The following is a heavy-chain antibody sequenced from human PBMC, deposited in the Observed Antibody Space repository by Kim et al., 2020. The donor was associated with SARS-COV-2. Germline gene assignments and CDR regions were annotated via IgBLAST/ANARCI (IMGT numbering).Heavy chain of an antibody. V-gene: IGHV3-15*01. CDR1: GFILSNAL. D-gene: IGHD6-19*01. CDR2: IKSNTDGGTT. CDR3: ASQPMSSDYGSDWTSYYLQS. J-gene: IGHJ4*02. Sequence: GGSLRLSCAASGFILSNALMNWVRQAPGKGLEWVGRIKSNTDGGTTDYAAPVKGRFTISRDDSRNTLYLQMSSLKSEDTAVYYCASQPMSSDYGSDWTSYYLQSWGQRTLVTVSS.